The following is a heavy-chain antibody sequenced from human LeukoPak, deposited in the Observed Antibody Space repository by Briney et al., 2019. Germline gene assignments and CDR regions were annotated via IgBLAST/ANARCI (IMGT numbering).Heavy chain of an antibody. CDR1: SSYW. D-gene: IGHD3-10*01. CDR3: ARPRGWFGELGYFDY. J-gene: IGHJ4*02. CDR2: IYYSGST. Sequence: SSYWMTWVRQALGKGLEWIGSIYYSGSTYYNPSLKSRVTISVDTSKNQFSLKLSSVTAADTAVYYCARPRGWFGELGYFDYWGQGTVVTVSS. V-gene: IGHV4-39*01.